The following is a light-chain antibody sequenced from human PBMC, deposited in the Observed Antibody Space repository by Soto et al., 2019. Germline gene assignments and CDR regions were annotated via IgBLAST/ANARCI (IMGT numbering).Light chain of an antibody. J-gene: IGKJ2*01. CDR2: GAS. CDR3: QQYGSSPPLYT. CDR1: QSVSSSY. Sequence: ENVLKQSPGTLSLSPGERATLSCRASQSVSSSYLAWYQQKPGQAPRLLIYGASSRATGIPDRFSGSGSGTDFTLTISRLEREDFAVDYCQQYGSSPPLYTFGHGTKLEIK. V-gene: IGKV3-20*01.